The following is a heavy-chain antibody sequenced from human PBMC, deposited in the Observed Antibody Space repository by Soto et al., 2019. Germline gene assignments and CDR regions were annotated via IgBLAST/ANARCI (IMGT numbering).Heavy chain of an antibody. D-gene: IGHD6-19*01. J-gene: IGHJ4*02. CDR3: ARDGTGWTGGDH. Sequence: GGSLRLSCAASGFTFSSYDMHWVRQAPGKRLEWVAVLWRDGSKVYYADSVKGRFIISRDNSKNTLYLEMNSLRVEDTAVYYCARDGTGWTGGDHWGQGTLVTVSS. CDR2: LWRDGSKV. V-gene: IGHV3-33*01. CDR1: GFTFSSYD.